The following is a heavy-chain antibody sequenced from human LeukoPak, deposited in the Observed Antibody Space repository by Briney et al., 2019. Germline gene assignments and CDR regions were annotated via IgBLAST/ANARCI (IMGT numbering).Heavy chain of an antibody. CDR3: ARVLHAPKFIDS. CDR2: VFQLQTVRS. D-gene: IGHD2-8*01. Sequence: SETLSLTCTVSGSSITSTYYWAWFRQPPGKGLEWIVTVFQLQTVRSFYNKSLESRVTMSLDTSQNQFSLNLTSVTAADTALYFCARVLHAPKFIDSWGQGTLVTVSS. J-gene: IGHJ4*02. V-gene: IGHV4-38-2*02. CDR1: GSSITSTYY.